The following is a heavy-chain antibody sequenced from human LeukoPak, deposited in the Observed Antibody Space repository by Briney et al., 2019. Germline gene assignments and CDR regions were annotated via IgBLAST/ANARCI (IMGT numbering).Heavy chain of an antibody. CDR1: GGSISSSSYY. CDR2: IYYSGST. D-gene: IGHD3-10*01. V-gene: IGHV4-39*07. CDR3: ARERQYYYGSGTPFDY. Sequence: SETLSLTCTVSGGSISSSSYYWGWIRQPPGKGLEWIGSIYYSGSTYYNPSLKSRVTISVDTSKNQFSLKLSSVTAADTAVYYCARERQYYYGSGTPFDYWGQGTLVTVSS. J-gene: IGHJ4*02.